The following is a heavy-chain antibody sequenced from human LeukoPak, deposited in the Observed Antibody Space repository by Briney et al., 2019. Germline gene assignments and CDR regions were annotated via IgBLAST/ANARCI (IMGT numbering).Heavy chain of an antibody. J-gene: IGHJ3*02. CDR2: IYYSGST. D-gene: IGHD6-19*01. CDR3: ATESSGWRNDAFDI. V-gene: IGHV4-59*01. Sequence: SETLSLTCTVSGGSISSYYWSWIRQPPGKGLEWIGYIYYSGSTNYNPSLKSQVTISVDTSKNQFSLKLSSVTAADTAVYYCATESSGWRNDAFDIWGQGTMVTVSS. CDR1: GGSISSYY.